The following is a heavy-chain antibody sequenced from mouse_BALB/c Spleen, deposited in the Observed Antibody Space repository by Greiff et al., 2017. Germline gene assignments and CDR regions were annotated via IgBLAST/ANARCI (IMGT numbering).Heavy chain of an antibody. CDR1: GFTFSSYA. CDR2: ISSGGST. CDR3: SRGEYYGTNFDY. J-gene: IGHJ2*01. V-gene: IGHV5-6-5*01. Sequence: EVMLVESGGGLVKPGGSLKLSCAASGFTFSSYAMSWVRQTPEKRLEWVASISSGGSTYYPDSVKGRFTISRDNARNIPYLQMSSLRSEDTAMYYCSRGEYYGTNFDYWGQGTTLTVSS. D-gene: IGHD1-1*01.